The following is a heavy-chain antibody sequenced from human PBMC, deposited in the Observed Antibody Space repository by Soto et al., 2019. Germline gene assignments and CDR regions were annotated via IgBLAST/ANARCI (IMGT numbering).Heavy chain of an antibody. Sequence: GGSLRLSCAASGVTFDDYAMHWVRQAPGKGLEWVSLISGDGGSTYYADSVKGRFTISRDNSKNSLYLQMNSLRTEDAALYYCAKDIWAAAGLFDYWGQGTLVTVSS. J-gene: IGHJ4*02. CDR2: ISGDGGST. D-gene: IGHD6-13*01. CDR1: GVTFDDYA. CDR3: AKDIWAAAGLFDY. V-gene: IGHV3-43*02.